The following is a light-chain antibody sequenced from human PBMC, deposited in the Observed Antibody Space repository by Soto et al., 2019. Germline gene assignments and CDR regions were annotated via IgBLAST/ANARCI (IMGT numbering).Light chain of an antibody. J-gene: IGKJ4*01. V-gene: IGKV3D-15*01. CDR3: QQYDSWPLT. Sequence: EIVMTQSPGTLSLSTGEGATLSCRASQSVDSNLAWYQQKPGQAPRLLFYGASTRPTGIPDRFSGSGSGTEFTLTISSLQSEDFAVYFCQQYDSWPLTLGVGTKVDIK. CDR1: QSVDSN. CDR2: GAS.